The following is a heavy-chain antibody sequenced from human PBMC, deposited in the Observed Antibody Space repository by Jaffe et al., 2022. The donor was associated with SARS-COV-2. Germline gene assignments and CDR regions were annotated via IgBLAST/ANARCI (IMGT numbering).Heavy chain of an antibody. D-gene: IGHD1-20*01. CDR2: ISSNSDTI. CDR3: AKDAGMKWYTWFDP. CDR1: GFNFDDYA. J-gene: IGHJ5*02. Sequence: EVQLVESGGGLVQPGRSLRLSCTASGFNFDDYAMHWVRLAPGKGLEWVSGISSNSDTIGYADSVKGRFTISRDNAKNSLHLQMSGLRVDDTAFYFCAKDAGMKWYTWFDPWGQGTLVTVSS. V-gene: IGHV3-9*01.